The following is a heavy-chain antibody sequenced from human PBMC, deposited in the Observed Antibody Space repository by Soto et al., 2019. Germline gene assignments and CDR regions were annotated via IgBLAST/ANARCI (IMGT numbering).Heavy chain of an antibody. J-gene: IGHJ6*02. CDR2: IIPIFGTA. V-gene: IGHV1-69*13. Sequence: GASVKVSCKVSGSRFSNYVISWVRQAPGHGLEWLGGIIPIFGTANYAQNFQGRVTITADESTSTAYMELSSLRSEDTAIYYCARAGYRSSGVYYYYYDMDVWGQGTTVTVSS. CDR3: ARAGYRSSGVYYYYYDMDV. CDR1: GSRFSNYV. D-gene: IGHD6-13*01.